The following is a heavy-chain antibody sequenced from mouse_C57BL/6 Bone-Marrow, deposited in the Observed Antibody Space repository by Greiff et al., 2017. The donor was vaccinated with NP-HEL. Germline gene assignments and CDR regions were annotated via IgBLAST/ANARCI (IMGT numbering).Heavy chain of an antibody. V-gene: IGHV1-54*01. CDR1: GYAFTNYL. J-gene: IGHJ2*01. D-gene: IGHD2-4*01. CDR2: INPGSGGT. CDR3: ARGKDDYDVGYFDY. Sequence: VQGVESGAELVRPGTSVKVSCKASGYAFTNYLIEWVKQRPGQGLEWIGVINPGSGGTNYNEKFKGKATLTADKSSSTAYMQLSSLTSEDSAVYFCARGKDDYDVGYFDYWGQGTTLTVSS.